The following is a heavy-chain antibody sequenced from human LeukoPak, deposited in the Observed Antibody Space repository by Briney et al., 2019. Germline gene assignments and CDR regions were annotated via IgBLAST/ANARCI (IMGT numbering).Heavy chain of an antibody. J-gene: IGHJ4*02. D-gene: IGHD2/OR15-2a*01. CDR1: GFTFSSFT. CDR2: ISSSSNSI. Sequence: GGSLRLSCAASGFTFSSFTMNWVRQAPGKGLEWVSFISSSSNSIYYADSVKGRFTISRDNAKDSLYLQMNSLRAEDTAVFYCARDLGIAHTFDYWGQGTLVTVSS. CDR3: ARDLGIAHTFDY. V-gene: IGHV3-21*01.